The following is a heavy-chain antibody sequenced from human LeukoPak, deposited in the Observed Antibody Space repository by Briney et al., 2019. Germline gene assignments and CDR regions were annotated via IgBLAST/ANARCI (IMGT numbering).Heavy chain of an antibody. CDR3: ARLWSGYNFDY. D-gene: IGHD5-24*01. J-gene: IGHJ4*02. V-gene: IGHV4-61*02. Sequence: SETLSLTCTVSGGSISSGSYYWSWIRQPAGKGLEWIGRIYTSGSTNYNPSLKSRLTMSMDKSKNQFSLKLNSVTAADTAVYYCARLWSGYNFDYWGQGTLVTVSS. CDR2: IYTSGST. CDR1: GGSISSGSYY.